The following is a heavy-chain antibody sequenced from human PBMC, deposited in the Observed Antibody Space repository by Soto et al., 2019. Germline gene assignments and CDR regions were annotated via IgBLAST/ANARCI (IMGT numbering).Heavy chain of an antibody. CDR3: ARDFYQFGDYGPGLI. CDR2: INPSGGST. CDR1: GYTFTSYY. D-gene: IGHD4-17*01. Sequence: QVQLVQSGAEVKKPGASVKVSCKASGYTFTSYYMHWVRQAPGQGLEWMGIINPSGGSTSYAQKFQGRVTMTRDTSTSTVYMELSSLRSEDTAVYYSARDFYQFGDYGPGLIWGQGTMVTVSS. V-gene: IGHV1-46*03. J-gene: IGHJ3*02.